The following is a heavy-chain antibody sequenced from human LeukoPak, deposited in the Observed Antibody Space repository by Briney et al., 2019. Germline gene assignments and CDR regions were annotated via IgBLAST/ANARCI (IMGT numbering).Heavy chain of an antibody. CDR2: IIPIFGTV. V-gene: IGHV1-69*05. CDR3: ATQEDIVVVPAAISYYYYYMDV. D-gene: IGHD2-2*01. J-gene: IGHJ6*03. Sequence: AASVKVSCKASGGTFSSYAISWVRQAPGQGLEWMGGIIPIFGTVNYAQKFQSRVTITTDESTSTAYMELSSLRSEDTAVYYCATQEDIVVVPAAISYYYYYMDVWGKGTTVTVSS. CDR1: GGTFSSYA.